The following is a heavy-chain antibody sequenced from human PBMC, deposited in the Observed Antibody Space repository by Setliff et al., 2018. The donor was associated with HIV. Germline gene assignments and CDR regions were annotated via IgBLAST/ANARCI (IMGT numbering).Heavy chain of an antibody. D-gene: IGHD4-17*01. CDR2: ISPYNGHT. CDR3: ARTDYGGNSGGNYFDY. Sequence: GASVKVSCKASGYTFTNYDINWVRQAPGQGLEWLGWISPYNGHTNFAQKFQGRVTMTTDTATSTAYMEVRSLRSDDTAVYYCARTDYGGNSGGNYFDYWGQGSLVTVSS. V-gene: IGHV1-18*01. J-gene: IGHJ4*02. CDR1: GYTFTNYD.